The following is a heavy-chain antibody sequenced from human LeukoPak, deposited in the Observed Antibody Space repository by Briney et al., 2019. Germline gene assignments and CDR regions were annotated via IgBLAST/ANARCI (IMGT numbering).Heavy chain of an antibody. CDR3: ARGGMSYYDFWSGHSEFQH. Sequence: GGSLRLSCVASGFDISYNYVGWVRQAPGKGLEWVSVIHTGGTTHYTDSVKGRFTISKDNAKNSLYLQMNSLRVEDTAVYYCARGGMSYYDFWSGHSEFQHWGQGTLVTVSS. CDR1: GFDISYNY. V-gene: IGHV3-66*01. D-gene: IGHD3-3*01. CDR2: IHTGGTT. J-gene: IGHJ1*01.